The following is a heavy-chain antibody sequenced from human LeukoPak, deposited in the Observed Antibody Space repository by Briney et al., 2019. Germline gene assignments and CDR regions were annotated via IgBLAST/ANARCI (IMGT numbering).Heavy chain of an antibody. J-gene: IGHJ4*02. CDR2: IWYDGSNK. CDR3: AREQADVEMATIDY. D-gene: IGHD5-24*01. Sequence: QPGGSLRLSCAASGFTFSSYGMHCVRQAPGKGLEWVAVIWYDGSNKYYADSVKGRFTISRDNSKNTLYLQMNSLRDEDTAVCSCAREQADVEMATIDYWGQGTLVTVSS. V-gene: IGHV3-33*01. CDR1: GFTFSSYG.